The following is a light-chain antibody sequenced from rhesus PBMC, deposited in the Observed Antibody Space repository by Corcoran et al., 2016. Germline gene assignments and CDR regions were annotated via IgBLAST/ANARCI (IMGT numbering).Light chain of an antibody. Sequence: DIQMTQSPSSLSASVGDTVTITCRASQSVSSWLAWYQQKPGKAPKPLIYKASNVQSGVPSSVRGSGPGTEVNLTISSLQSEDFATYYCQQHNSSPYSFGQGTKVEI. CDR2: KAS. CDR3: QQHNSSPYS. V-gene: IGKV1-22*01. CDR1: QSVSSW. J-gene: IGKJ2*01.